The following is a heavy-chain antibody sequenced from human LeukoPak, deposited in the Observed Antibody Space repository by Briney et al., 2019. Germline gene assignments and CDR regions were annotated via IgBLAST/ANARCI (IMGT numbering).Heavy chain of an antibody. J-gene: IGHJ4*02. CDR2: IIAGNGNT. Sequence: ASVNVSCKASGYTFTTYPMHWLRQARGQRREWMGWIIAGNGNTKYLQKFQGRVTITRHTSASTADMELSSLRSQDTAVYYCATVSGYSSSWFDYWGQGTLVTVSS. D-gene: IGHD6-13*01. CDR1: GYTFTTYP. CDR3: ATVSGYSSSWFDY. V-gene: IGHV1-3*01.